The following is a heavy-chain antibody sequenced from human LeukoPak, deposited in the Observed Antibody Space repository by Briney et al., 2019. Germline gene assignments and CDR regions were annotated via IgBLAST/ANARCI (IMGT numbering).Heavy chain of an antibody. J-gene: IGHJ4*02. CDR2: FIPIFNTT. D-gene: IGHD2-2*01. V-gene: IGHV1-69*01. CDR1: GGTFSSYA. CDR3: ATEYCTTSSCYPPFDY. Sequence: SVKVSCKTSGGTFSSYAISWVRQAPGQRLKGRGGFIPIFNTTNYAQKFQARVTITADESTNTAYMELSSLRSEDTAVYYCATEYCTTSSCYPPFDYWGQGTLVTVSS.